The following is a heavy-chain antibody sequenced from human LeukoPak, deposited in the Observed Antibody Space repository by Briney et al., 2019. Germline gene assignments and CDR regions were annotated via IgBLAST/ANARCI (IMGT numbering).Heavy chain of an antibody. CDR2: ISASGDYT. D-gene: IGHD3-10*01. Sequence: GGSLRLSCAASGFMFSSYGMSWVRQAPGKGLQWVSSISASGDYTYYADSVKGRFTISRDNSKNTLFLQMNSLRAEDTATYYCVKDSLGHYFVSGTYLWGQGTLVTVSS. CDR1: GFMFSSYG. J-gene: IGHJ4*02. CDR3: VKDSLGHYFVSGTYL. V-gene: IGHV3-23*01.